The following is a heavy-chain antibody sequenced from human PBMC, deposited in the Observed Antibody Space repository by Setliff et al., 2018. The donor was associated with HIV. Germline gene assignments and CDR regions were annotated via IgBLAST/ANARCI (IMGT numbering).Heavy chain of an antibody. V-gene: IGHV4-39*07. CDR3: ARGYTRGYFSHFDY. J-gene: IGHJ4*02. D-gene: IGHD3-22*01. CDR1: GGSISSSTYY. Sequence: SETLSLTCSVSGGSISSSTYYWGWIRQPPGKGLEWIGDIFYTGSTYYNPSLKSRVAISVDTSENQFSLKLNSVTAADTAVYYCARGYTRGYFSHFDYWGQGTLGTVSS. CDR2: IFYTGST.